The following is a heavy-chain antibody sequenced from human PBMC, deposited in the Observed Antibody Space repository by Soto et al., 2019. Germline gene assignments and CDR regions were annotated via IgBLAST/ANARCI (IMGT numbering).Heavy chain of an antibody. CDR2: IYSGGST. J-gene: IGHJ4*02. D-gene: IGHD3-10*01. CDR1: GFTVSSNY. V-gene: IGHV3-66*01. Sequence: EVQLVESGGGLVQPGGSLTLSCAASGFTVSSNYMTWVRQAPGKGLEWVSLIYSGGSTYYADSVKGRFTISRDNSKNTLYLQMNRLRAEDTAVYYCAGTSSLDYWCPGPLVTVSS. CDR3: AGTSSLDY.